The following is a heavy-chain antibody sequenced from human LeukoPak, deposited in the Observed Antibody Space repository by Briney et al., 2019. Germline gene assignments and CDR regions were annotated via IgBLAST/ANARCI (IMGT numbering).Heavy chain of an antibody. V-gene: IGHV4-59*06. J-gene: IGHJ3*02. CDR3: ARLVGATTDFAFDI. D-gene: IGHD1-26*01. Sequence: PSETLSLTCTVSGGSISSYYWSWIRQHPGKGLEWLGYIYYSGSTYYNPSLKSRVTISVDTSKNQFSLKLSSVTAADTAVYYCARLVGATTDFAFDIWGQGTMVTVSS. CDR1: GGSISSYY. CDR2: IYYSGST.